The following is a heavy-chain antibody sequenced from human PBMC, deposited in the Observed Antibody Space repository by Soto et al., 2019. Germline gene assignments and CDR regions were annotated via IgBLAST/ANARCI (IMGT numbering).Heavy chain of an antibody. CDR3: AHQTGEGPSDFFDI. J-gene: IGHJ3*02. Sequence: QITLKESGPTLVKPTQTLTLTCTFSGFSLSTNGVGVGWIRQPPGKALEWLALFYWDDAKRYSPSLNSRLTITKDTSKNQVVLTMTNMDPVDTATYYCAHQTGEGPSDFFDIWGQGTMVTVSS. D-gene: IGHD7-27*01. CDR1: GFSLSTNGVG. V-gene: IGHV2-5*02. CDR2: FYWDDAK.